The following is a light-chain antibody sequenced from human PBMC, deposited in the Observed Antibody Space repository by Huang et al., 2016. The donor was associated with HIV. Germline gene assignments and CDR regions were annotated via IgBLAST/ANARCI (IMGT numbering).Light chain of an antibody. V-gene: IGKV2-28*01. CDR1: QSLLHVNGHYY. J-gene: IGKJ3*01. Sequence: TVMTQSPLYLPVPPGQPAFIPCRSTQSLLHVNGHYYLGWSFQKPGQSPQLLIYLSSSRASGVPDRFSAGGFGTDFTLIINKVETEDVGIYFCMQSLQIQYTFGPGTRVDL. CDR2: LSS. CDR3: MQSLQIQYT.